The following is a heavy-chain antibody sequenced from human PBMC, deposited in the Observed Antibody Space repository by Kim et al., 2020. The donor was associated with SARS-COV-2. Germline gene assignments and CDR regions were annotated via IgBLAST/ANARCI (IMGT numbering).Heavy chain of an antibody. CDR1: GASISGYY. CDR3: ARFYSSSWAQQKYVQH. D-gene: IGHD6-13*01. Sequence: SETLSLTCAVYGASISGYYWSWIRQPPGKGLEWIGEINYSGSTNYNPSLKSRVTISVDTSKNQFSLKLSSVTAADTAVYYCARFYSSSWAQQKYVQHW. V-gene: IGHV4-34*01. CDR2: INYSGST. J-gene: IGHJ1*01.